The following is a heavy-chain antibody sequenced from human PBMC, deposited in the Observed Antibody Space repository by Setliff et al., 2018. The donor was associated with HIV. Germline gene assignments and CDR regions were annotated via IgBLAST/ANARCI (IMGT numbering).Heavy chain of an antibody. D-gene: IGHD3-22*01. CDR1: GFTFSRYS. CDR2: ISSSSSNI. J-gene: IGHJ3*02. CDR3: ARDSRAMILVTPDAFDI. Sequence: QPGGSLRLSCAASGFTFSRYSMKWVRQAPGKGLEGVSYISSSSSNIYYVDSVKGRFTISRDNAKNSLYLQMNSLRAEDTAVYYCARDSRAMILVTPDAFDIWGQGTMVTVSS. V-gene: IGHV3-48*04.